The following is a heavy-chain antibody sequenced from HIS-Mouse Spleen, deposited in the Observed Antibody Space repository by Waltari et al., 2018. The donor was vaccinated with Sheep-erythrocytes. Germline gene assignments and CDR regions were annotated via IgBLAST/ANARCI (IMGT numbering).Heavy chain of an antibody. CDR3: ARDTGTDAFDI. CDR1: GFTFSSYS. D-gene: IGHD1-1*01. J-gene: IGHJ3*02. Sequence: EVQLVESGGGLVKPGGSLRLSCAASGFTFSSYSMNWVRQAPGKGLEWGSAMSGSSRYINDADSVKGRITISRDNAKNSLYLQMNSLRAEDTAVYYCARDTGTDAFDIWGQGTMVTVSS. CDR2: MSGSSRYI. V-gene: IGHV3-21*01.